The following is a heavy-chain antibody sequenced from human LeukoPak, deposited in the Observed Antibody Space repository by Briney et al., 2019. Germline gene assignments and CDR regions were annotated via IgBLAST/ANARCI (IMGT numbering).Heavy chain of an antibody. D-gene: IGHD5-24*01. J-gene: IGHJ4*02. CDR1: GYTFTGYY. CDR3: ARGEVEMPTTLVTLGY. Sequence: ASVKVSCKASGYTFTGYYIHWVRQAPGQGLEWMGWINANSGGTNYAQKFQGRVTMSRDTSITTAYMGLSRLRSDDTAVYYCARGEVEMPTTLVTLGYWGQGTLVTVSS. V-gene: IGHV1-2*02. CDR2: INANSGGT.